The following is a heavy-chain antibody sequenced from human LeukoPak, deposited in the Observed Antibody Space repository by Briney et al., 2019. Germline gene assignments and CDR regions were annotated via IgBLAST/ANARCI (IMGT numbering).Heavy chain of an antibody. CDR2: INTDTGNP. Sequence: ASVKVSCKASGYTFTKYGVYWVRQAPGQGLEWMGWINTDTGNPTYAQGFTGRFVFSLDTSVSTTYLQISSLKPEDTAVYYCARGIGIGTVLMVHGNMDVWGKGTTVTVSS. D-gene: IGHD2-8*01. V-gene: IGHV7-4-1*02. CDR1: GYTFTKYG. CDR3: ARGIGIGTVLMVHGNMDV. J-gene: IGHJ6*03.